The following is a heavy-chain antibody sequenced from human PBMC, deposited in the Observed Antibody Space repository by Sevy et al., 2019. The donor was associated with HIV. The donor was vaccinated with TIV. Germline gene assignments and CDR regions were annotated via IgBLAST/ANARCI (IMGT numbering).Heavy chain of an antibody. CDR2: ISGISNYI. D-gene: IGHD2-21*01. V-gene: IGHV3-21*01. J-gene: IGHJ3*02. CDR3: ARGVQTYYAFDI. Sequence: GGSLRLSCAASGFTFSSYSMNWVRQAPGKGLEWVSSISGISNYIYYADSVQGRFSISRDNAKDSLYLQMNSLRVEDTAIYYCARGVQTYYAFDIWGQGTMVTVSS. CDR1: GFTFSSYS.